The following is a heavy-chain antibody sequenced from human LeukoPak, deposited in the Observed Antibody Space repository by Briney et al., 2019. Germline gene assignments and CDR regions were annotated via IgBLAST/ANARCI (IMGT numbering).Heavy chain of an antibody. J-gene: IGHJ4*02. D-gene: IGHD5-18*01. CDR1: GFAFSTYA. CDR3: AKDQSYGFDY. Sequence: GGSLRLSCAASGFAFSTYAMSWVRQAPGKGLEWVSALSGSGASTYYADSVKGRFTISRDNSKNTLYLQMNSLRAEDTAIYYCAKDQSYGFDYWGEGTLVTVS. CDR2: LSGSGAST. V-gene: IGHV3-23*01.